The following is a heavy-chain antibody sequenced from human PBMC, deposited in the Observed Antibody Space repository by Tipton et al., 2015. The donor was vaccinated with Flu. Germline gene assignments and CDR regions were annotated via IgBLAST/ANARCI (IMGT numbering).Heavy chain of an antibody. CDR1: GFTFSNAW. CDR2: IKSKTDGGTT. Sequence: SLRLSCAASGFTFSNAWMSWVRQAPGKGLEWVGRIKSKTDGGTTDYAAPVKGRFTISRDDSKNTLYLQMNSLKTEDTAVYYCTTGGYDYFWGSMDGWGQGTTVTVSS. V-gene: IGHV3-15*01. CDR3: TTGGYDYFWGSMDG. D-gene: IGHD3-16*01. J-gene: IGHJ6*02.